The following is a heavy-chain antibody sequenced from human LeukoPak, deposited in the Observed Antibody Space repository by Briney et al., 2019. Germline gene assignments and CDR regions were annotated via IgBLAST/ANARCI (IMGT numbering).Heavy chain of an antibody. CDR2: MNPNSGNT. CDR3: ARYYDFWSGYGFDP. CDR1: GGTSSSYA. D-gene: IGHD3-3*01. V-gene: IGHV1-8*02. Sequence: ASVKVSCKTSGGTSSSYAISWVRQATGQGLEWMGWMNPNSGNTGYAQKFQGRVTMTRNTSISTAYMELSSLRSEDTAVYYCARYYDFWSGYGFDPWGQGTLVTVSS. J-gene: IGHJ5*02.